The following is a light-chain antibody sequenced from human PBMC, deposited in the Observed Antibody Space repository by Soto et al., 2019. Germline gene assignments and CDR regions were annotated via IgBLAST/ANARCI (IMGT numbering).Light chain of an antibody. Sequence: QSVLTQPPSVSGAPGQRVTISCTGSSSNIGAGYDVHWYQLLPGTAPKLLIYANNNRPSGVPDRFSGSRSGTSASLAITGLQAEDEADYYCQFYDSSLSASVVFGGGTKLTVL. V-gene: IGLV1-40*01. J-gene: IGLJ2*01. CDR2: ANN. CDR1: SSNIGAGYD. CDR3: QFYDSSLSASVV.